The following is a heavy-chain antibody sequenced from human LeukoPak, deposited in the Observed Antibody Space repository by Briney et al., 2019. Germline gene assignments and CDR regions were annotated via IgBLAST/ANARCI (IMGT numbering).Heavy chain of an antibody. CDR3: ASRHSNYGSGSFDY. CDR2: INHSGST. V-gene: IGHV4-39*07. D-gene: IGHD3-10*01. Sequence: SETLSLTCTVSGGSISSSVYYWGWIRQPPGKGLEWIGEINHSGSTNYNPSLKSRVTISVDTSKNQFSLKLSSVTAADTAVYYCASRHSNYGSGSFDYWGQGTLVTVSS. CDR1: GGSISSSVYY. J-gene: IGHJ4*02.